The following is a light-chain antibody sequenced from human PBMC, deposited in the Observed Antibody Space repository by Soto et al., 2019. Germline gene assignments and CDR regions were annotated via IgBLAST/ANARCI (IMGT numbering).Light chain of an antibody. CDR1: QSVSSY. CDR2: DAS. J-gene: IGKJ5*01. CDR3: QHRSNWPIT. V-gene: IGKV3-11*01. Sequence: EIVLTQSPATLSLSPGERATLSCRASQSVSSYLAWYQQKPGQAPRLLIYDASNRATSIPARFSGSGSGADFTLTISSLDPEDFAVYYCQHRSNWPITFGQGTRLEIK.